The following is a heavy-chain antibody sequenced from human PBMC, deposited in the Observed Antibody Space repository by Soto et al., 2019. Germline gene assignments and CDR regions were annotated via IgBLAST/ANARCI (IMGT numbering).Heavy chain of an antibody. J-gene: IGHJ4*02. V-gene: IGHV3-33*01. D-gene: IGHD6-19*01. CDR1: GFTFSSYG. CDR3: ARDRAGYSSGWYVSYFDY. Sequence: GGSLRLSCAASGFTFSSYGMHWVRQAPGKGLEWVAVIWYDGSNKYYADSVKGRFTISRDNSKNTLYLQMNSLRAEDTAVYYCARDRAGYSSGWYVSYFDYWGQGTLVTSPQ. CDR2: IWYDGSNK.